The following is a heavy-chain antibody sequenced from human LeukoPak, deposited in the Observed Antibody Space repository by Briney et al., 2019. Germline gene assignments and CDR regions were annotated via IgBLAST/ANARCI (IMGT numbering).Heavy chain of an antibody. V-gene: IGHV3-30*04. D-gene: IGHD4-17*01. CDR2: ISYDGNDK. CDR3: ARELYDDGESWFDP. Sequence: PGRSLRLSCAASGFTFRTYGMHWLRQAPGKGPEWVTFISYDGNDKKYGASVKGRFTVSRDNLKNFLHLQMNSLRVEDTAMYYCARELYDDGESWFDPWGQGTLVTVSS. J-gene: IGHJ5*02. CDR1: GFTFRTYG.